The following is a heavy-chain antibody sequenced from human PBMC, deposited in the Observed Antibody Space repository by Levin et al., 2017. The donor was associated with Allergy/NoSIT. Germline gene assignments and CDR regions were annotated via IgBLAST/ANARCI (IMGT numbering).Heavy chain of an antibody. J-gene: IGHJ4*02. Sequence: PGESLKISCQGSGYSFTDYWIGWVRRMPGKGLEYMGIIYPGDSDTRYSPSFHGQVTISADKSISTAYLQWSSLKASDTAIYYCARHHCTGGKCYSFDSWGQGTLVTVSS. D-gene: IGHD2-8*02. CDR1: GYSFTDYW. V-gene: IGHV5-51*01. CDR2: IYPGDSDT. CDR3: ARHHCTGGKCYSFDS.